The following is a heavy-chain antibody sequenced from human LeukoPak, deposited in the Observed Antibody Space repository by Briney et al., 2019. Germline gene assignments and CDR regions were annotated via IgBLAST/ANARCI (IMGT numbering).Heavy chain of an antibody. CDR3: ARISCTTTSCPSDY. V-gene: IGHV4-59*01. CDR1: GGSISSYY. J-gene: IGHJ4*02. Sequence: SGTLSLTCTVSGGSISSYYWSWIRQPPGKGLEWIGYIYYSGSTNYNPSLKSRVTISVDTSKNQFSLKLSSVTAADTAVYYCARISCTTTSCPSDYWGQGTLVTVSS. D-gene: IGHD2-2*01. CDR2: IYYSGST.